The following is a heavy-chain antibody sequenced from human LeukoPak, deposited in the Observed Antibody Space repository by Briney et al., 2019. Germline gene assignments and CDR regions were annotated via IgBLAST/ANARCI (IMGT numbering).Heavy chain of an antibody. Sequence: ASVKVSCKASGYTFTGYHMHWVRQAPGQGLEWMGWINPNGGGTNYAQKFQGRVTITADKSTSTAYMELSSLRPEDTAVYYCARVISGTWLWFWGQGTLVTVSS. J-gene: IGHJ4*02. V-gene: IGHV1-2*02. CDR3: ARVISGTWLWF. CDR1: GYTFTGYH. D-gene: IGHD1-14*01. CDR2: INPNGGGT.